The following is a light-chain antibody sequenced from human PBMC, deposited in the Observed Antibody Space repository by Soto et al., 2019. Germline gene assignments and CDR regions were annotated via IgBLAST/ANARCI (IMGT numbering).Light chain of an antibody. Sequence: LAQPPSASGSPGQSVTISCTGTSSDIGTYDYVSWYQHLPDKAPKLIIYEVSKRPSGVPDRFSGSKSGNTASLTVSGLQAEDEGDYYCCSYGGGNNFYVFGTGTKVTVL. V-gene: IGLV2-8*01. CDR2: EVS. J-gene: IGLJ1*01. CDR1: SSDIGTYDY. CDR3: CSYGGGNNFYV.